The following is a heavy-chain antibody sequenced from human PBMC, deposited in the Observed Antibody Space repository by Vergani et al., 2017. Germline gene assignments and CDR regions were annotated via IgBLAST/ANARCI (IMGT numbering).Heavy chain of an antibody. CDR2: ISGSGGST. J-gene: IGHJ4*02. Sequence: EVQLLESGGGLVQPGGSLRLSCAASGFTFSSHAMSWVRQAPGKGLEWVSAISGSGGSTYYADSVKGRFTISRDNSKNTLYLQMNSLRAEDTAVYYCAKDGSYSSGTDYWGQGTLVTVSS. V-gene: IGHV3-23*01. CDR3: AKDGSYSSGTDY. CDR1: GFTFSSHA. D-gene: IGHD6-19*01.